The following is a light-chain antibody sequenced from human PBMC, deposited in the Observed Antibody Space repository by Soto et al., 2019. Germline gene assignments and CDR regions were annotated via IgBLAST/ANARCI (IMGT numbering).Light chain of an antibody. CDR1: QSVRSY. V-gene: IGKV3-11*01. Sequence: EIVLTQSPATLSLSPGERATLSCRASQSVRSYLAWYQQKPGQAPRLLIYDASNRATGIPARFSGSGSGTDFTLTVISLEPEDFAVYYCQQRSSWPLTFGGGTKVEIK. CDR3: QQRSSWPLT. CDR2: DAS. J-gene: IGKJ4*01.